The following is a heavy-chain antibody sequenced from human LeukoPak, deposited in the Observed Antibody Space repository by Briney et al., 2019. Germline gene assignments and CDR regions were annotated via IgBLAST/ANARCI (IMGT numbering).Heavy chain of an antibody. CDR2: IYHSGST. CDR1: GGSISSSNW. V-gene: IGHV4-4*02. D-gene: IGHD5-18*01. J-gene: IGHJ4*02. Sequence: SETLSLTCAVPGGSISSSNWWSWVRQPPGKGLEWIGEIYHSGSTNYNPSLKSRVTISVDKSKNQFSLKLSSVTAADTAVYYCASQTRHGYRDYFDYWGQGTLVTVSS. CDR3: ASQTRHGYRDYFDY.